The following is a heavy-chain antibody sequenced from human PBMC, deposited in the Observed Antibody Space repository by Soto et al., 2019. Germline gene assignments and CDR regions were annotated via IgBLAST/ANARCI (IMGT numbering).Heavy chain of an antibody. CDR1: GFTFSSYA. D-gene: IGHD2-8*01. CDR3: ARGVTHCTNGVCYEREGAFDI. J-gene: IGHJ3*02. V-gene: IGHV3-30-3*01. CDR2: ISYDGSNK. Sequence: QVQLVESGGGVVQPGRSLRLSCAASGFTFSSYAMHWVRQAPGKGLEWVAVISYDGSNKYYADSVKGRFTISRDNSKNTLYLQMNSLRAEDTAVYYCARGVTHCTNGVCYEREGAFDIWGQGTMVTVSS.